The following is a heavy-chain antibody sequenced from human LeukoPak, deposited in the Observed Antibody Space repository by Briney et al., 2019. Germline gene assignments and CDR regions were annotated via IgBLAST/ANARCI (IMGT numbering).Heavy chain of an antibody. CDR1: GFSLSTSGVG. CDR2: IYWNDDK. Sequence: SGRTLVNPTQTLTLTCTFSGFSLSTSGVGVGWIRQPPGKALEWLALIYWNDDKRYSPSLKSRLTITKDTSKNQVVLTMTNMDPVDTATYYCARTYYYDSSGSFDYWGQGTLVTVSS. D-gene: IGHD3-22*01. CDR3: ARTYYYDSSGSFDY. J-gene: IGHJ4*02. V-gene: IGHV2-5*01.